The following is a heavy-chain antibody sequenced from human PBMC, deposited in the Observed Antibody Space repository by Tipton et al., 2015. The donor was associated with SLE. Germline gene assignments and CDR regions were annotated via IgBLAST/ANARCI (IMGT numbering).Heavy chain of an antibody. D-gene: IGHD6-19*01. CDR3: ARERYSSGWSD. Sequence: LRLSCTVSGGSISSYYWSWIRQPPGKGLEWIGYIYTSGSTNYNPSLKSRVTMSVDTSKNQFSLKLSSVTAADTAVYYCARERYSSGWSDWGQGTLVTVSS. V-gene: IGHV4-4*08. CDR2: IYTSGST. CDR1: GGSISSYY. J-gene: IGHJ4*02.